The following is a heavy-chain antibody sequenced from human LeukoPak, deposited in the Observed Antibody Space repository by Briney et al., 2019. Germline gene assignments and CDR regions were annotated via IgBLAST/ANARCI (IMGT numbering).Heavy chain of an antibody. D-gene: IGHD5-18*01. CDR2: INTSEST. V-gene: IGHV4-34*01. Sequence: PSETLSLTCAVYGGSFSDYSWSWIRHPPGKGLEWKGDINTSESTNPNPSLRRGVSISVDTSKNQISLRMSSVTAADTAVYYCARVGYRYSINDWSRTGLGAYPTKYYYYMDVWGKGTTVTVSS. CDR1: GGSFSDYS. J-gene: IGHJ6*03. CDR3: ARVGYRYSINDWSRTGLGAYPTKYYYYMDV.